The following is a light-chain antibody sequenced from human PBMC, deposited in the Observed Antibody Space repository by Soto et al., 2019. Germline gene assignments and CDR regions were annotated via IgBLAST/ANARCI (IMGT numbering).Light chain of an antibody. Sequence: DIQMTQSPSSLSASVGDRVTITCRASQGISNYLAWYQQKPGKVPKILISGASILQDGVPSRFSGRGSGTDFTLTISRLQSEDFATYFCQHYYSYPPTFGQGTKVDIK. CDR2: GAS. CDR3: QHYYSYPPT. CDR1: QGISNY. J-gene: IGKJ1*01. V-gene: IGKV1-16*01.